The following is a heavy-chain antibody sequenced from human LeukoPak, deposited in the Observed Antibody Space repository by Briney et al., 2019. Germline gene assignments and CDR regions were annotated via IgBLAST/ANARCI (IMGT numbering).Heavy chain of an antibody. J-gene: IGHJ4*02. CDR3: AKDARYFDWLHFDY. CDR1: GFTFDDYA. V-gene: IGHV3-9*01. D-gene: IGHD3-9*01. CDR2: ISWNSGSI. Sequence: GGSLRLSCAASGFTFDDYAMHWVRQAPGKGLEWVSGISWNSGSIGYADSVKGRFTISRDNAKNSLYPQMNSLRAEDTALYYCAKDARYFDWLHFDYWGQGTLVTVSS.